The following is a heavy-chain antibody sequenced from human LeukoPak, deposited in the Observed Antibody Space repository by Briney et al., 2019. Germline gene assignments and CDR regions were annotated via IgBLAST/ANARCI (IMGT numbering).Heavy chain of an antibody. CDR2: ISSSSSYI. J-gene: IGHJ6*02. Sequence: GGSLSLSCAASGFTFSSYSMNWVRQAPGKGLEWVSSISSSSSYIYYADSVKGRFTISRDNAKNSLYLQMNSLRAEDTAVYYCARDRVQWELLHYYYYGMDVWGQGTTVTVSS. CDR1: GFTFSSYS. CDR3: ARDRVQWELLHYYYYGMDV. D-gene: IGHD1-26*01. V-gene: IGHV3-21*01.